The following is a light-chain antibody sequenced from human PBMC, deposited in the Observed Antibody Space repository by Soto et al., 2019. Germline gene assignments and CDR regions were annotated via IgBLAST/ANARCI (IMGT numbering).Light chain of an antibody. CDR3: QQRSNWPSLG. J-gene: IGKJ4*01. CDR2: DAS. V-gene: IGKV3-11*01. Sequence: EIVLTQSPATLSLSPGERATLSCRASQSVSSYLAWYQQKPGQAPRLLIYDASNRATGIPARFSGSGSGTDFPLTISSLEPEDFAVYYCQQRSNWPSLGFGGGTKVEIK. CDR1: QSVSSY.